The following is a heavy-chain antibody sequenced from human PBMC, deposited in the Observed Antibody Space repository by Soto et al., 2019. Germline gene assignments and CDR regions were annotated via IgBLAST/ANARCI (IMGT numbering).Heavy chain of an antibody. J-gene: IGHJ6*02. V-gene: IGHV1-69*13. CDR1: GYTFTSYA. D-gene: IGHD2-2*01. CDR2: IIPIFDTA. Sequence: GASVKVSCKASGYTFTSYAMHWVRQAPGQGLEWMGGIIPIFDTANYAQKFQGRVTITADESTSTAYMELSSLRSEDTAVYYCARHDCISSSCYYYYYYSMDVWGQGTTVTVSS. CDR3: ARHDCISSSCYYYYYYSMDV.